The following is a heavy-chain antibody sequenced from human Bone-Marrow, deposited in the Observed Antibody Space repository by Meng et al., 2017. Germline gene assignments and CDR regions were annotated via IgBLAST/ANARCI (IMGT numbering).Heavy chain of an antibody. CDR3: ARDRSWYYYDSSGYYYDY. Sequence: GESLKISCAASGFTFSSYAMHWVRQAPGKGLEWVAVISYGGSNKYYADSVKGRFTISRDNSKNTLYLQMNSLRAEDTDVYYCARDRSWYYYDSSGYYYDYWGQGTLVTVSS. D-gene: IGHD3-22*01. CDR2: ISYGGSNK. V-gene: IGHV3-30*01. CDR1: GFTFSSYA. J-gene: IGHJ4*02.